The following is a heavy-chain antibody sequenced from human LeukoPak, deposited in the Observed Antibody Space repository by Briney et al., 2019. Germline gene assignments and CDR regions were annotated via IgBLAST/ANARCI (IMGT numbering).Heavy chain of an antibody. V-gene: IGHV4-34*01. J-gene: IGHJ5*02. Sequence: SETLSLTCAVYGGSFSGYYWSWIRQPPGKGLEWIGGINHSGSTNYNPSLKSRVTISVDTSKNQFSLKLSSVTAADTAVYYCARGVITFGGVIVTWFDPWGQGTLVTVSS. CDR2: INHSGST. D-gene: IGHD3-16*02. CDR1: GGSFSGYY. CDR3: ARGVITFGGVIVTWFDP.